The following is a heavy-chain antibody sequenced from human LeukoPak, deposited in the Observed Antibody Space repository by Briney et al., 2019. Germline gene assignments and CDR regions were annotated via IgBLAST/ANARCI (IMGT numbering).Heavy chain of an antibody. D-gene: IGHD6-19*01. CDR2: INPSGGST. CDR1: GYTFTSYY. CDR3: AGGAVAGALDAFDI. J-gene: IGHJ3*02. V-gene: IGHV1-46*01. Sequence: ASVKVSCKASGYTFTSYYMHWVRQAPGQGLEXXXXINPSGGSTSYAQKFQGRVTMTRDTSTSTVYMELSSLRSEDTAVYYCAGGAVAGALDAFDIWGQGTMVTVSS.